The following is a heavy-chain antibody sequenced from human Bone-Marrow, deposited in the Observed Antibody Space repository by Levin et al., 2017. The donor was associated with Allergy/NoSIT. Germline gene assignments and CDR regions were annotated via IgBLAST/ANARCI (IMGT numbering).Heavy chain of an antibody. CDR1: GYTFTSYG. J-gene: IGHJ6*02. V-gene: IGHV1-18*01. CDR2: ISAYNGNT. D-gene: IGHD6-13*01. Sequence: GESLKISCKASGYTFTSYGISWVRKAPGQGLEWMGWISAYNGNTNYAQQLQGRVTMTTDTSTSTAYMELRSLRSDDTAVYYCARVGFSSSSEYRYGMDVWGQGTTVTVSS. CDR3: ARVGFSSSSEYRYGMDV.